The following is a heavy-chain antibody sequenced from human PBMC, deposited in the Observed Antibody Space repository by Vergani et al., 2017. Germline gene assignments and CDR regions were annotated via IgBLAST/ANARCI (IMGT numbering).Heavy chain of an antibody. V-gene: IGHV1-58*02. J-gene: IGHJ2*01. D-gene: IGHD3-22*01. CDR1: GFTFTSSA. CDR3: AADHTYYDSSGYPRGNWYFDL. CDR2: IVVGSGNT. Sequence: QMQLVQSGPEVKKPGTSVKVSCKASGFTFTSSAMQWVRQARGQRLEWRGWIVVGSGNTNYAQKFQERVTITRDMSTSTAYMELSSLRSEDTAVYYCAADHTYYDSSGYPRGNWYFDLWGRGTLVTVSS.